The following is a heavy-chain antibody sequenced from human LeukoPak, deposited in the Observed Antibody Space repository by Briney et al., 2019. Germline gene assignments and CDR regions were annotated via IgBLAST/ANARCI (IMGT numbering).Heavy chain of an antibody. J-gene: IGHJ4*02. CDR2: LYPGDSDT. Sequence: GESLKISCKGSGYSFTSYWIGWVRQMPGKGLEWMGTLYPGDSDTTYSPTFQDQVTISADESISTAYLQWSSLKASDTAMYYCARQYYYGSQSGAPGFWGQGTLVTVSS. D-gene: IGHD3-10*01. CDR3: ARQYYYGSQSGAPGF. V-gene: IGHV5-51*01. CDR1: GYSFTSYW.